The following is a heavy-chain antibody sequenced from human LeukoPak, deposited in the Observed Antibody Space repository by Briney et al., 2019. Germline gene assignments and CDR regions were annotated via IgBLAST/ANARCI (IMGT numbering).Heavy chain of an antibody. Sequence: GGSLRLSCAASGFIFSSYAMSWVRQAPGTGLEWISTISGSGGSTYYADSVKGRFTISRDNSKNTLYLQMNSLRAEDTAVYYCAKGDGYNYDNWFDPWGQGTLVTVSS. D-gene: IGHD5-24*01. CDR1: GFIFSSYA. CDR2: ISGSGGST. V-gene: IGHV3-23*01. J-gene: IGHJ5*02. CDR3: AKGDGYNYDNWFDP.